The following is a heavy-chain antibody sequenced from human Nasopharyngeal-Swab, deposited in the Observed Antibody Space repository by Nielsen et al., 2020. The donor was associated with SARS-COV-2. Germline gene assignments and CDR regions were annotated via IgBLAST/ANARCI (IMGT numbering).Heavy chain of an antibody. CDR2: ISGSGGST. CDR3: AKVSWEWELLRWYFDY. Sequence: GESLKISCAASGFTFSSYAMSWVRQAPGKGLEWVSAISGSGGSTYYADSVKGRFTISRGNSKNTLYLQMNSLRAEDTAVYYCAKVSWEWELLRWYFDYWGQGTLVTVSS. CDR1: GFTFSSYA. V-gene: IGHV3-23*01. D-gene: IGHD1-26*01. J-gene: IGHJ4*02.